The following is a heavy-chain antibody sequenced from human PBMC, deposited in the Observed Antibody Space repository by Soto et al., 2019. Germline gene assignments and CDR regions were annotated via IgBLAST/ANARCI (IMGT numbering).Heavy chain of an antibody. CDR1: GGSISSGDYY. J-gene: IGHJ6*02. CDR3: ARGQGAGGSNYYYGMDV. CDR2: IYYSGST. V-gene: IGHV4-30-4*01. Sequence: SETLSLTCTVSGGSISSGDYYWSWIRQPPGKGLEWIGYIYYSGSTYYNPSLKSRVTISVDTSKNQFSLKLSSVTATDTAVYYCARGQGAGGSNYYYGMDVWGQGTTVTVSS. D-gene: IGHD1-26*01.